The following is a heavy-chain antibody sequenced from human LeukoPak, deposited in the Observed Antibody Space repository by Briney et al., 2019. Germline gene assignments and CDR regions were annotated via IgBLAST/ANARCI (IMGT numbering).Heavy chain of an antibody. J-gene: IGHJ4*02. CDR3: ARIRHGSGTYDY. Sequence: TLSLTCTASGGSISSSSYYWGWIRQPPGKALEWLARIDWDDDEYYSTSLQTRLTISKDTSKNQVVLTMTNMDPVDTATYYCARIRHGSGTYDYWGQGTLVTVSS. D-gene: IGHD3-10*01. CDR1: GGSISSSSYY. V-gene: IGHV2-70*11. CDR2: IDWDDDE.